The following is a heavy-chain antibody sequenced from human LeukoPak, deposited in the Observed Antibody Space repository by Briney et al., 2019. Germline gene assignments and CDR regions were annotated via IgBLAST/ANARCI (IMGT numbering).Heavy chain of an antibody. J-gene: IGHJ4*02. CDR2: FDPEDGET. CDR1: GYTLTELS. D-gene: IGHD1-1*01. CDR3: ATLMSTGTTQVSYFDY. Sequence: APVKVSCKVSGYTLTELSMHWVRQAPGKGLEWMGGFDPEDGETIYAQKFQGRVTMTEDTSTDTAYMELSSLRSEDTAVYYCATLMSTGTTQVSYFDYWGQGTLVTVSS. V-gene: IGHV1-24*01.